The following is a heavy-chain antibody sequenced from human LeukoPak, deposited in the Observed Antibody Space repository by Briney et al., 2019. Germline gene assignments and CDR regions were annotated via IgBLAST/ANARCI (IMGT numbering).Heavy chain of an antibody. V-gene: IGHV5-51*01. CDR1: GYSFSNHW. J-gene: IGHJ4*02. D-gene: IGHD1-14*01. CDR3: ATAYNSDY. Sequence: GESLKISCKGSGYSFSNHWIGWVRPLPGRGLDWMGIVYPGDSDVRYNPSFQGQVTISADQSLSTAFLQWSSLKASDTAIYYCATAYNSDYWGQGTQVTVSS. CDR2: VYPGDSDV.